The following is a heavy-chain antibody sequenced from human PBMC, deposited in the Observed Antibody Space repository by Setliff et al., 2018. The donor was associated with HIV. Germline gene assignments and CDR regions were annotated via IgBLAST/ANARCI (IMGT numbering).Heavy chain of an antibody. Sequence: SETLSLTCTVSGGSISSGSYYWGWIRQAAGKGLEWIGCISSRGYVDPTDYNPSLRSRVTMSIDTSAHHFSSNTHFSLNLKSMTAADTAVYYCARGPNTHFDVWGQGTKVTVSS. CDR1: GGSISSGSYY. CDR2: ISSRGYVDPT. CDR3: ARGPNTHFDV. J-gene: IGHJ3*01. V-gene: IGHV4-39*07.